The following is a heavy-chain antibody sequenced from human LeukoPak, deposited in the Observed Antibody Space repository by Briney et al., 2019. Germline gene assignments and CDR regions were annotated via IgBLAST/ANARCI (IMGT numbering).Heavy chain of an antibody. CDR2: IIGSSGDT. CDR1: GFGFSNFA. CDR3: AKGAYDYIEMGYFDD. D-gene: IGHD5-12*01. V-gene: IGHV3-23*01. J-gene: IGHJ4*02. Sequence: GGSLRLSCAASGFGFSNFAMSSVRQAPGKGLEWVSLIIGSSGDTLYADSVKGRFTISRDISKNRMYLQMNSLRAEDTGLYYCAKGAYDYIEMGYFDDWGQGTLVTVSS.